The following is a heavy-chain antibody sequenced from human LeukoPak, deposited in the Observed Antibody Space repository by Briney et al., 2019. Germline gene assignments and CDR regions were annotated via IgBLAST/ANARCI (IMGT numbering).Heavy chain of an antibody. V-gene: IGHV5-51*01. CDR2: IYPGDSDT. CDR1: GYSFTSYW. Sequence: GESLKISCKGSGYSFTSYWIGWVRQMPGKGLEWMGIIYPGDSDTRYSPSFQGQVTISADKSISTAYLQWSSLKASDTAMYYCARQRDIAAAATPLNYWGQGNLVTVSS. D-gene: IGHD6-13*01. CDR3: ARQRDIAAAATPLNY. J-gene: IGHJ4*02.